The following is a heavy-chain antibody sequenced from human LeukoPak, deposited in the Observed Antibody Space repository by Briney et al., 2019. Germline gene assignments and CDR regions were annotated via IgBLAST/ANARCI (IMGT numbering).Heavy chain of an antibody. J-gene: IGHJ3*02. V-gene: IGHV3-21*01. Sequence: GGSLRLSCAASGFTFSSYSMNWVRQAPGKGLEWVSSISSSSSYIYYADSVKGRFTISRDNAKNSPYLQMNSLRAEDTAVYYCARGRGEYYYDSSGLGDAFDIWGQGTMVTVSS. D-gene: IGHD3-22*01. CDR2: ISSSSSYI. CDR3: ARGRGEYYYDSSGLGDAFDI. CDR1: GFTFSSYS.